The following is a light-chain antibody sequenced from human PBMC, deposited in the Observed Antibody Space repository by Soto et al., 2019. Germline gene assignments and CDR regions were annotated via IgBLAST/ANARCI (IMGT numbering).Light chain of an antibody. Sequence: EIVLPQSPVTLSVSPGEGATLSCRASQSVAGDLAWFQQTPGQVPRLLIYGASTRATGVPARFRGSGSGTDFTLTISSLESGDFAVYYCQQYNNWPLTFGGGTNVEIK. J-gene: IGKJ4*01. CDR3: QQYNNWPLT. CDR2: GAS. CDR1: QSVAGD. V-gene: IGKV3-15*01.